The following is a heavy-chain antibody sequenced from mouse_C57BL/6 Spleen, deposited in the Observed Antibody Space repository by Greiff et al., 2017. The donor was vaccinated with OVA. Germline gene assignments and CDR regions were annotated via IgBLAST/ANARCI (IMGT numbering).Heavy chain of an antibody. Sequence: DVHLVESGGGLVQPGGSLKLSCAASGFTFSDYYMYWVRQTPEKRLEWVAYISNGGGSTYYPDTVKGRFTISRDNAKNTLYLQMSRLKSEDTAMYYCARQNNYDYAMDYWGQGTSVTVSS. CDR3: ARQNNYDYAMDY. D-gene: IGHD5-1-1*01. V-gene: IGHV5-12*01. CDR2: ISNGGGST. CDR1: GFTFSDYY. J-gene: IGHJ4*01.